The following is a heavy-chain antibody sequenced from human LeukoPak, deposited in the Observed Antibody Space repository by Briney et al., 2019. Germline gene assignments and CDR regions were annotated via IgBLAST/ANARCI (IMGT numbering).Heavy chain of an antibody. D-gene: IGHD3-22*01. Sequence: GGSLRLSCAASGFTFSSYGMPWVRQAPGKGLEWVAVIWYDGSNKYYADSVKGRFTISRDNSKNTLYLQMNSLRAEDTAVYYCAKDLSDSSGYYHDAFDIWGQGTMVTVSS. CDR2: IWYDGSNK. J-gene: IGHJ3*02. V-gene: IGHV3-33*06. CDR3: AKDLSDSSGYYHDAFDI. CDR1: GFTFSSYG.